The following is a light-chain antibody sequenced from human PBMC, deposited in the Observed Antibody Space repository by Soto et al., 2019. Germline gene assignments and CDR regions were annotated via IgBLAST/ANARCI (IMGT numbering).Light chain of an antibody. CDR2: DVT. V-gene: IGLV2-14*03. Sequence: QSALTQPASVSGSPGQSITISCTGSSRDVGGYNYVSWYQHHPGNAPKLMIYDVTNRPSGISNRFSGSKSGLTASLTISGLQAEDEADYYCSSYATGSIVLFGGGTQLTVL. J-gene: IGLJ3*02. CDR1: SRDVGGYNY. CDR3: SSYATGSIVL.